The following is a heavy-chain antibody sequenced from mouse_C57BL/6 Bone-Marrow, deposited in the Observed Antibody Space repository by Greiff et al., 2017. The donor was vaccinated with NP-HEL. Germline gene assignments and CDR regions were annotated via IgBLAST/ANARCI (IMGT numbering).Heavy chain of an antibody. CDR2: IDPENGDT. Sequence: VQLKQSGAELVRPGASVKLSCTASGFNIKDDYMHWVKQRPEQGLEWIGWIDPENGDTEYASKFQGKATITADTSSNTAYLQLSSLTSEDTAVYYCTSSYYGSSLAWFAYWGQGTLVTVSA. CDR1: GFNIKDDY. J-gene: IGHJ3*01. CDR3: TSSYYGSSLAWFAY. D-gene: IGHD1-1*01. V-gene: IGHV14-4*01.